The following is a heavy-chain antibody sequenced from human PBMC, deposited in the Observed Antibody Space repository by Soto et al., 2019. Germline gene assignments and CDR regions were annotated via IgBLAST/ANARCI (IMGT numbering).Heavy chain of an antibody. CDR2: INPNSGGT. V-gene: IGHV1-2*04. D-gene: IGHD2-15*01. CDR1: GYTFTGYY. J-gene: IGHJ6*02. CDR3: ARDCDLGYCSGGSCYRNYYYGMDV. Sequence: ASVKVSCKASGYTFTGYYMHWVRQAPGQGLEWMGWINPNSGGTNYAQKFQGWVTMTRDTPISTAYMELSRLRSDDTAVYYCARDCDLGYCSGGSCYRNYYYGMDVWGQGTTVTVSS.